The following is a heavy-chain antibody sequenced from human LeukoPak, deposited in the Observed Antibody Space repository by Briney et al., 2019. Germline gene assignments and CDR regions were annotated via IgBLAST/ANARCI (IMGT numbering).Heavy chain of an antibody. CDR3: AREGVGYYLDQ. CDR1: GFTFSSYW. D-gene: IGHD2-15*01. V-gene: IGHV3-7*01. Sequence: TGGSLRPSCAASGFTFSSYWMSWVRQAPGKGLEWVANIKQDGSEKYYVDSVKGRFTISRDNAKNSLYLQMNSLRAEDTAVYYCAREGVGYYLDQWGQGTLVTVSS. CDR2: IKQDGSEK. J-gene: IGHJ4*02.